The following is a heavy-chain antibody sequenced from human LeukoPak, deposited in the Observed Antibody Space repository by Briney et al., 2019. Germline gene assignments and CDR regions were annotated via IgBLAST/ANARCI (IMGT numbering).Heavy chain of an antibody. V-gene: IGHV3-72*01. CDR2: TRNKAHSYTT. CDR3: ARGWFGELPADH. D-gene: IGHD3-10*01. Sequence: PGGSLRLSCVASGFSFGDHYMDWVRQAPGKGLEWVSRTRNKAHSYTTEYAASVKGRFTISRDDSKNSLYLQMNSLKTEDTALYYCARGWFGELPADHWGQGTLVTVSS. J-gene: IGHJ4*02. CDR1: GFSFGDHY.